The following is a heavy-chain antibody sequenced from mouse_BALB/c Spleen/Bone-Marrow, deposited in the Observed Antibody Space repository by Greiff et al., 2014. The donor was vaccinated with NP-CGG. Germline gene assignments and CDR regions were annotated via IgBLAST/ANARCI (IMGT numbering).Heavy chain of an antibody. Sequence: VQLQESGAELGMPGASVKMSCKASGYTFTDNWIYWVKQRPGQGLEWIGAIDTSDCYTNYNQKFMGKASLTVDASSSTAYMQVSSLTSDDSAVYYCARGGHDFSLDYWGQGTSVTVSS. CDR2: IDTSDCYT. D-gene: IGHD2-4*01. CDR1: GYTFTDNW. V-gene: IGHV1-69*01. CDR3: ARGGHDFSLDY. J-gene: IGHJ4*01.